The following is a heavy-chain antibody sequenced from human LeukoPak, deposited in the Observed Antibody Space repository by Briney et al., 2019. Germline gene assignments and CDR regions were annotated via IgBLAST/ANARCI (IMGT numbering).Heavy chain of an antibody. CDR3: ARRKVGATLDAFDI. CDR1: GGSISSGGYY. Sequence: SETLSLTCTVSGGSISSGGYYWSWIRQHPGKGLEWIGEIYHSGSTNYNPSLKSRVTISVDKSKNQFSLKLSSVTAADTAVYYCARRKVGATLDAFDIWGQGTMVTVSS. V-gene: IGHV4-39*01. J-gene: IGHJ3*02. D-gene: IGHD1-26*01. CDR2: IYHSGST.